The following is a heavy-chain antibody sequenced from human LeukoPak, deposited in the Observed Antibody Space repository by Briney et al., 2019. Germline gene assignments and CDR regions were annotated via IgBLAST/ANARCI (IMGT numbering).Heavy chain of an antibody. V-gene: IGHV3-48*03. D-gene: IGHD2-21*02. J-gene: IGHJ2*01. CDR2: ISSSGSTI. CDR3: ARAALCGGDCYLSLWYFDL. Sequence: AGGSLRLSCAASGFTFSSYEMNWVRQAPGKGLEWVSYISSSGSTIYYADSVKGRFTISRDNAKNSLYLQMNSLRAEDTAVYYCARAALCGGDCYLSLWYFDLWGRGTLVTVSS. CDR1: GFTFSSYE.